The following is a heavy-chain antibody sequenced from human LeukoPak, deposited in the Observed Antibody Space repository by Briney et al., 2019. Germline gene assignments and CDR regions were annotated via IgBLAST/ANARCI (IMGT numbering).Heavy chain of an antibody. J-gene: IGHJ4*02. CDR3: ARGDDFWSGYRENQLDY. CDR2: ISYDGSNK. V-gene: IGHV3-30*03. CDR1: GFTFSSYG. Sequence: QPGRSLRLSCAASGFTFSSYGMHWVRQAPGKGLEWVAVISYDGSNKYYADSVKGRFTISRDNAKNSLYLQMNSLRDEDTAVYYCARGDDFWSGYRENQLDYWGQGTLVTVSS. D-gene: IGHD3-3*01.